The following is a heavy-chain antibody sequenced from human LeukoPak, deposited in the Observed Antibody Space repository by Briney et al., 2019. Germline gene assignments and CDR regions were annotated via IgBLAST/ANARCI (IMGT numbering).Heavy chain of an antibody. CDR2: IKQDGSEK. CDR3: ARDHEWELLPTDY. CDR1: GFTFSRYW. V-gene: IGHV3-7*01. D-gene: IGHD1-26*01. Sequence: GGSLRLSCAASGFTFSRYWMSWVRQAPGKGLEWVANIKQDGSEKYYVDSVKGRFTISRDNAKNSLYLQMNSLRAEDTAVYYCARDHEWELLPTDYWGQGTLVTVSS. J-gene: IGHJ4*02.